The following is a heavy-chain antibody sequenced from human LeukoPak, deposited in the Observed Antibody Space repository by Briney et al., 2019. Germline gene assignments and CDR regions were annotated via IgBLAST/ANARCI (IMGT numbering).Heavy chain of an antibody. CDR3: ATTDYGSGSYAKENDY. CDR2: TSWNSGSI. D-gene: IGHD3-10*01. J-gene: IGHJ4*02. V-gene: IGHV3-9*01. Sequence: PGRSLRLSCAASGFTFDDYAMHWVRQAPGKGLEWVSGTSWNSGSIGYADSVKGRFTISRDNAKNSLYLQMNSLRAEDTALYYCATTDYGSGSYAKENDYWGQGTLVTVSS. CDR1: GFTFDDYA.